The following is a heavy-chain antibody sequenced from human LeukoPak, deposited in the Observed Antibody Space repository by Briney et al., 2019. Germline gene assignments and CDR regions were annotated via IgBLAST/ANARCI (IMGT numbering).Heavy chain of an antibody. CDR1: GFTFSSYV. D-gene: IGHD2/OR15-2a*01. J-gene: IGHJ4*02. CDR2: ISHDGSNK. CDR3: ARDLAFSRLDY. Sequence: PGGSLRLSCAASGFTFSSYVVHWVRQAPGKGLEWVAVISHDGSNKYYADSVKGRFSISRDNARNSLYLQMDSLRVEDTAFYYCARDLAFSRLDYWGQGVLVTVSS. V-gene: IGHV3-30-3*01.